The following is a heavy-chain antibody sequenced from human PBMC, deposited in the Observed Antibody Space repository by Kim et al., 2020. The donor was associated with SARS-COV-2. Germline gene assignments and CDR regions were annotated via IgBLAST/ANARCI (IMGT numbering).Heavy chain of an antibody. V-gene: IGHV3-15*01. CDR3: TTDSGRFGEVWDDY. Sequence: GGSLRLSCAASGFTFSNAWMSWVRQAPGKGLEWVGRIKSKTDGGTTDYAAPVKGRFTISRDDSKNTLYLQMNSLKTEDTAVYYCTTDSGRFGEVWDDYWGQGTLGTVSS. CDR1: GFTFSNAW. CDR2: IKSKTDGGTT. J-gene: IGHJ4*02. D-gene: IGHD3-10*01.